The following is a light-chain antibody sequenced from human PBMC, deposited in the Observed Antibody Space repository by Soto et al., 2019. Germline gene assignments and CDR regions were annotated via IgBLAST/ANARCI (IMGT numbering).Light chain of an antibody. V-gene: IGKV3-15*01. J-gene: IGKJ1*01. CDR3: QQYNNWPSWT. CDR2: GAS. Sequence: EIVMTQSPATLSVSPGERATLSCRASQSVSSNLAWYQQKPGQAPRLLLYGASTRATGIPARLSGSGCGTEFTLTISSLQAEDFAVDYCQQYNNWPSWTFGQGTKVEIK. CDR1: QSVSSN.